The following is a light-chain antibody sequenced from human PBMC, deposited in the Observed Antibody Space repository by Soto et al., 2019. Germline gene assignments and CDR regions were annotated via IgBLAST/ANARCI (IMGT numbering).Light chain of an antibody. CDR2: DAS. J-gene: IGKJ4*01. V-gene: IGKV3-11*01. Sequence: EIVLTQSPATLSLSPGERATLSCRASQSVSNYLAWYQQKPGQAPRLLIYDASNRASGIPARFSGSGSGTDFPLTISRLEPEDFAVYYCQPRQNRGPFGGGTKVEIK. CDR3: QPRQNRGP. CDR1: QSVSNY.